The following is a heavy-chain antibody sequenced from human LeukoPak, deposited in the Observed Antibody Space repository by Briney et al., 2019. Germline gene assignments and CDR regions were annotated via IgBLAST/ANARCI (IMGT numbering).Heavy chain of an antibody. CDR1: GFTVSSNY. V-gene: IGHV3-66*01. D-gene: IGHD6-13*01. CDR2: IYSGGST. Sequence: GGSLRLSCAASGFTVSSNYMSWVRQAPGKGLEWVSVIYSGGSTYYADSVKGRFTISRDNSKNTLYLQMNSLRAEDTAVYYCARAHIAAAFFDYWGQGTLVTVSS. CDR3: ARAHIAAAFFDY. J-gene: IGHJ4*02.